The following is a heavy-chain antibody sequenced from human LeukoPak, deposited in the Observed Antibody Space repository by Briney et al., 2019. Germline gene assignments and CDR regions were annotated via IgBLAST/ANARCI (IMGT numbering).Heavy chain of an antibody. CDR3: ARTYDFWSASQYYFDS. V-gene: IGHV3-23*01. CDR2: ITGSGGST. D-gene: IGHD3-3*01. Sequence: GGSLRLSCAASGFTFNTYAMTWVRQAPGKGLEWASTITGSGGSTYYADSVKGRFTISRSNSKNTLYLQMNSLRVGDTAVYYCARTYDFWSASQYYFDSWGQGTLVTVSS. CDR1: GFTFNTYA. J-gene: IGHJ4*02.